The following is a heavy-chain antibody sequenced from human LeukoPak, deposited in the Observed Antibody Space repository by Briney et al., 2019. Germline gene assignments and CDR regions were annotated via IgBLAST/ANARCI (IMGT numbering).Heavy chain of an antibody. V-gene: IGHV3-30*04. J-gene: IGHJ3*02. Sequence: GGSLRLSCAASGFSFSKYAMDWVRQAPGKGLEWVAIISKDGSMRYYADSVKGRFTVSRDNSNNTLSLQMSSLKSEDTAVYYCAGEKFDIWGQGTMVTVSA. CDR2: ISKDGSMR. CDR3: AGEKFDI. CDR1: GFSFSKYA.